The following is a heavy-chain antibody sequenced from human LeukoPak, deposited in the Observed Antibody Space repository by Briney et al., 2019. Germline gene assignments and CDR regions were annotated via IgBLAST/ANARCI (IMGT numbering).Heavy chain of an antibody. CDR1: GFTFSNHA. CDR2: IGTAGDT. V-gene: IGHV3-13*01. CDR3: ARAGLANAFDI. J-gene: IGHJ3*02. Sequence: PGGSLRLSCATSGFTFSNHAMHWVRQATGKGLEWVSAIGTAGDTFYPGSVKGRFTISRDNAKNSLYLQMNSLRVEDTAVYYCARAGLANAFDIWGQGTMVTVSS.